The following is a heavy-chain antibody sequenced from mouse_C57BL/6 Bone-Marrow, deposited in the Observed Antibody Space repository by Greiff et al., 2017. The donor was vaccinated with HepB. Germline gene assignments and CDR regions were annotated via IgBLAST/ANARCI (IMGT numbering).Heavy chain of an antibody. D-gene: IGHD1-1*01. CDR1: GFTFSSYA. V-gene: IGHV5-9-1*02. CDR3: TRLYGSSLYYYAMDY. CDR2: ISSGGDYI. J-gene: IGHJ4*01. Sequence: EVHLVESGEGLVKPGGSLKLSCAASGFTFSSYAMSWVRQTPEKRLEWVAYISSGGDYIYYADTVKGRFTISRDNARNTLYLQMSSLKSEDTAMYYCTRLYGSSLYYYAMDYWGQGTSVTVSS.